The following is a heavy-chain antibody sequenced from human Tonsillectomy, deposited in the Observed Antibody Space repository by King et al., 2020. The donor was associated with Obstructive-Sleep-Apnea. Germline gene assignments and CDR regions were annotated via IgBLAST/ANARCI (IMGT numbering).Heavy chain of an antibody. D-gene: IGHD5-12*01. CDR2: ISNDGSNI. CDR1: GFIFKSYA. J-gene: IGHJ6*02. V-gene: IGHV3-30-3*01. Sequence: VQLVESGGGVVQPGRSLRLSCAASGFIFKSYAMHWVRQAPGKGLEWVAVISNDGSNIHYGDSVKGRFTISRDNSNNTLYLQINSLGAEDTAVYYCARDLGVATISSYQHYGMEGWGPGITVTLPS. CDR3: ARDLGVATISSYQHYGMEG.